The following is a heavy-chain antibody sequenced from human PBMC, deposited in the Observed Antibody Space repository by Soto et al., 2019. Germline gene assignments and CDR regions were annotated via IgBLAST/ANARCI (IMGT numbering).Heavy chain of an antibody. CDR2: ISSNGVGT. CDR1: GFTFSSYA. V-gene: IGHV3-64*01. D-gene: IGHD6-6*01. Sequence: PGGSLRLSCAASGFTFSSYAMSWVRQAPGKGLEYVSGISSNGVGTYYANSVQGRFTISRDNSKNTVYLQMGSLRPEDMAVYYCARRARPDFYYMDVWGKGTTVLVSS. CDR3: ARRARPDFYYMDV. J-gene: IGHJ6*03.